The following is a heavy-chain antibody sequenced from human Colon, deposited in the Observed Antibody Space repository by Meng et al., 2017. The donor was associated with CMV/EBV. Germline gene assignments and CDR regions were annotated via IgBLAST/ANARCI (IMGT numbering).Heavy chain of an antibody. J-gene: IGHJ4*02. CDR3: ARVEWTPDYYFDY. CDR1: GGTFNSYT. Sequence: SVKVSCKSSGGTFNSYTINWVRQAPGQGLEWRGRIIPSIGMGSSAQRFQGRLKITSDKSTDTAYMELSSLRSEDTAVYYCARVEWTPDYYFDYWGQGTLVTVSS. CDR2: IIPSIGMG. V-gene: IGHV1-69*02. D-gene: IGHD3-3*01.